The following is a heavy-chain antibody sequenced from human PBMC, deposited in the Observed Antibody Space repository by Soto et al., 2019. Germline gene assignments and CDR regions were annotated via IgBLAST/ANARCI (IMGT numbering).Heavy chain of an antibody. CDR1: GFTFSSYA. J-gene: IGHJ4*02. D-gene: IGHD3-16*02. CDR3: AKDYHYDYIWGSYRYNYFDY. CDR2: ISGSGGST. Sequence: HPGGSLRLSCAASGFTFSSYAMSWVRQAPGKGLEWVSAISGSGGSTYYADSVKGRFTISRDNSKNTLYLQMNSLRAEDTAVYYCAKDYHYDYIWGSYRYNYFDYWGQGTLVTVSS. V-gene: IGHV3-23*01.